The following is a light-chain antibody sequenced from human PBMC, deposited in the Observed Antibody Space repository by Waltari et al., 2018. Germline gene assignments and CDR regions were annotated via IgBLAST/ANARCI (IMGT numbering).Light chain of an antibody. CDR2: DVS. CDR1: NIGSKS. J-gene: IGLJ2*01. CDR3: QVWDSSTDHVV. Sequence: SYVLTQPPSVSVAPGNTARIICGGNNIGSKSVHWYQQKPGQAPVLVIYDVSDRPSGIPERFSGSKSGNTATLTISRVEAGDEADYYCQVWDSSTDHVVFGGGTKLTVL. V-gene: IGLV3-21*04.